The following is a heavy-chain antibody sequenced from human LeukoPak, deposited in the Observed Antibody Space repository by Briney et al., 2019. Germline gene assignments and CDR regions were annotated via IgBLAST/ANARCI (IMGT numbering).Heavy chain of an antibody. CDR2: VDPEDGET. CDR1: GYTFTDYY. D-gene: IGHD4-17*01. J-gene: IGHJ4*02. CDR3: AREGELNTVTPIFDS. Sequence: GASVKVSCKASGYTFTDYYMHWVQQAPGKGLEWMGRVDPEDGETIYAEKFQGRVTITADTSTDTAYMELSSLRSEDTAVYYCAREGELNTVTPIFDSWGQGTLVTVSS. V-gene: IGHV1-69-2*01.